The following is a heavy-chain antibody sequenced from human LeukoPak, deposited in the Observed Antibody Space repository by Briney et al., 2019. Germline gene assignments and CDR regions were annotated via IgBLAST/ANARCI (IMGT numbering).Heavy chain of an antibody. V-gene: IGHV3-9*01. J-gene: IGHJ3*02. CDR1: GFTFDDYA. D-gene: IGHD3-22*01. CDR3: AKDSSGYFDAFDI. Sequence: HPGGSLRLSCAASGFTFDDYAMHWVRQAPGKGLEWVSGISWNSGSIGYADSVKGRFTISRDNAKNSLYLQMNSLRAEDTALYYCAKDSSGYFDAFDIWGQGTMVTVSS. CDR2: ISWNSGSI.